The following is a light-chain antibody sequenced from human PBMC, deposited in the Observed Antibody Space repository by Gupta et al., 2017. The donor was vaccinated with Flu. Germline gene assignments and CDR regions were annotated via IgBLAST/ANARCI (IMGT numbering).Light chain of an antibody. CDR3: QACDSSTQV. Sequence: SDELTQPPSVSVSLGQPASITCSGDKLGDKYACWYQQKPGQSPVLVIYQDSKQPSGIPERFSGSNSGNTATLTISGTQAKEEADYYCQACDSSTQVFGTGTKVTVL. J-gene: IGLJ1*01. V-gene: IGLV3-1*01. CDR2: QDS. CDR1: KLGDKY.